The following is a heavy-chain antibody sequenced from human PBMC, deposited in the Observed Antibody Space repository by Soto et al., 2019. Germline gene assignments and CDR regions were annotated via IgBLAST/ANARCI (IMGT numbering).Heavy chain of an antibody. J-gene: IGHJ3*02. CDR2: IGTAGDT. CDR1: GFTFSSYD. D-gene: IGHD4-17*01. CDR3: ARGSTVTPRAFNI. Sequence: EVQLVESGGGLVQPGGSLRLSCAASGFTFSSYDMHWVRQATGNGLEWVSAIGTAGDTYYPGSVKGRFTISSENAKNPLHLQMNSLSAGDTAAYYWARGSTVTPRAFNIWGQGTMVTVSS. V-gene: IGHV3-13*01.